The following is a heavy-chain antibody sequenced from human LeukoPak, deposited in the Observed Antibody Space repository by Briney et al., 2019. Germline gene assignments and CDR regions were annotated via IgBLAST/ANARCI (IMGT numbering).Heavy chain of an antibody. CDR2: GRYSAEH. CDR3: ARWGEQTSLGIRAFET. D-gene: IGHD3-10*01. Sequence: SETLSLTCTVSGASIRNYFWNWIRQSPGKGLEWIGYGRYSAEHFTNPSLKSRVTFSLDTSTNQFSLRLTSMTAADTAVYYCARWGEQTSLGIRAFETWGQGTFVTVSS. J-gene: IGHJ3*02. CDR1: GASIRNYF. V-gene: IGHV4-59*01.